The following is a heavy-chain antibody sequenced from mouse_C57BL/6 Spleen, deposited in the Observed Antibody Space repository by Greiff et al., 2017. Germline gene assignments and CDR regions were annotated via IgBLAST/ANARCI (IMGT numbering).Heavy chain of an antibody. Sequence: VQLQQSVAELVRPGASVKLSCTASGFNIKNTYMHWVKQRPEQGLEWIGRIDPANGNTKYAQKFQGKATITADTSSNTAYMQLSSLTSEDTAIYYCARGITTVGGYFDVWGTGTTVTVSS. CDR2: IDPANGNT. V-gene: IGHV14-3*01. CDR1: GFNIKNTY. J-gene: IGHJ1*03. D-gene: IGHD1-1*01. CDR3: ARGITTVGGYFDV.